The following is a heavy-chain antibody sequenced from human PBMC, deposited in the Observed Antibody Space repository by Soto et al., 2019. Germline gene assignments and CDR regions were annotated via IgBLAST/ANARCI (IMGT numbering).Heavy chain of an antibody. V-gene: IGHV5-51*01. J-gene: IGHJ6*02. CDR1: GYSFTSYW. CDR3: AKDLYDSSASDV. D-gene: IGHD3-22*01. CDR2: IYPGDSDT. Sequence: GESLKISCNGSGYSFTSYWIGWVRQMPGKGLEWMGIIYPGDSDTRYSPFFQGQVTISADNSKNTLYLQMNSLRAEDTAVYYCAKDLYDSSASDVWGQGTTVTVSS.